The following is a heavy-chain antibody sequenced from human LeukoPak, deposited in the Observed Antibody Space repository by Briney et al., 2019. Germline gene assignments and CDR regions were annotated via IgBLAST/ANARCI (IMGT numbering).Heavy chain of an antibody. Sequence: GGSLRLSCAASGFTFSSYWMNWARQAPGKGLEWVAVIYYDGGNKYYADSVKGRFTISRDSSNNALSLQMNSLRAGDTAVYYCARDLYSSGWALDYWGPGTLVTVSS. J-gene: IGHJ4*02. CDR2: IYYDGGNK. CDR1: GFTFSSYW. V-gene: IGHV3-30-3*01. CDR3: ARDLYSSGWALDY. D-gene: IGHD6-19*01.